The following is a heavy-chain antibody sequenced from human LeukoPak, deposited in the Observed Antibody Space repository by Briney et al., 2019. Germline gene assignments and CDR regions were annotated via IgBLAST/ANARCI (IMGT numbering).Heavy chain of an antibody. J-gene: IGHJ4*02. CDR2: THYSGST. Sequence: SETLSLTCTVSGGSIGKYQWNWIRQPPGKGLEWIANTHYSGSTSYNPSLRSRVTISLDTSKNQFSLRLTSVTAADTAVYYCARGPTVTTDYWGQGTLVTVSA. V-gene: IGHV4-59*01. D-gene: IGHD4-17*01. CDR1: GGSIGKYQ. CDR3: ARGPTVTTDY.